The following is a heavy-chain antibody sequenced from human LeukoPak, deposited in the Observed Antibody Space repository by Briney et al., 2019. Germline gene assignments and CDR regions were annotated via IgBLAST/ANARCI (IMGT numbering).Heavy chain of an antibody. Sequence: SAPLSLPCTVSGGSISSSSYYWGWIRPPPGKGLEWIGSIYYSGSTYYNPSLKSRVTISVDTSKNQFSLKLSSVTAADTAVYYCARHFPFFGEPPYYFDYWGQGTLVTVSS. CDR3: ARHFPFFGEPPYYFDY. CDR1: GGSISSSSYY. V-gene: IGHV4-39*01. J-gene: IGHJ4*02. D-gene: IGHD3-10*01. CDR2: IYYSGST.